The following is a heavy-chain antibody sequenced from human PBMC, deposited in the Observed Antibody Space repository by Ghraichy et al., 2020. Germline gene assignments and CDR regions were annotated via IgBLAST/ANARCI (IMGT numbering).Heavy chain of an antibody. J-gene: IGHJ6*02. Sequence: LETLSLTCAISGDSVSGNGAAWNWIRHSPSRGLEWLGRTYFRSRWINEYAVSMKSRVSIYPDTSKNQFSLQLTSVTPEDTAVYYCARGQPDYYAMDVWGQGTTVTVSS. CDR1: GDSVSGNGAA. CDR3: ARGQPDYYAMDV. V-gene: IGHV6-1*01. CDR2: TYFRSRWIN. D-gene: IGHD5-12*01.